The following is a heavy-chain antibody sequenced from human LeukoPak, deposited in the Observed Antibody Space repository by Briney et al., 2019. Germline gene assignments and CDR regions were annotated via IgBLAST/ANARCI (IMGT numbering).Heavy chain of an antibody. J-gene: IGHJ5*02. V-gene: IGHV3-21*01. CDR2: ISGSSSYI. CDR1: GFTVSYNF. CDR3: ARGSSNVAARNNWFDP. Sequence: GGSLRLSCAASGFTVSYNFMTRVRQAPGKGLEWVSSISGSSSYIYYADSMKGRFTISRDNGKNSLYLQMNSLRAEDTAVYFCARGSSNVAARNNWFDPWGQGTLVTVSS. D-gene: IGHD6-6*01.